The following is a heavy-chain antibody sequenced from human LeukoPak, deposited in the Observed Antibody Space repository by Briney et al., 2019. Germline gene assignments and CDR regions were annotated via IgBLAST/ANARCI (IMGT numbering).Heavy chain of an antibody. Sequence: SETLSLTCAVYGGSFSGYYWSWIRQPPGKGLEWIGSIYYSGSTYYNPSLKSRVTISVDTSKNQFSLKLSSVTAADTAVYYCARDRGPHVLRYFDWLLYPSSSTWGQGTLVTVSS. D-gene: IGHD3-9*01. CDR1: GGSFSGYY. J-gene: IGHJ5*02. CDR2: IYYSGST. V-gene: IGHV4-34*01. CDR3: ARDRGPHVLRYFDWLLYPSSST.